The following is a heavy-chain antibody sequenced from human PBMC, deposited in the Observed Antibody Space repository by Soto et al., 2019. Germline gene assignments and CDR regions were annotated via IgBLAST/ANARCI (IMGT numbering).Heavy chain of an antibody. D-gene: IGHD6-6*01. V-gene: IGHV1-8*01. CDR2: MNPNSGNT. J-gene: IGHJ5*02. Sequence: GASVKVSCKASGYTFTSYDINWVRQATGQGLEWMGWMNPNSGNTGYAQKFQGRVTMTRNTSISTAYMELGSLTSEDTAVYYCARVILSSSNEMNGFGPWGQGTQVTVSS. CDR3: ARVILSSSNEMNGFGP. CDR1: GYTFTSYD.